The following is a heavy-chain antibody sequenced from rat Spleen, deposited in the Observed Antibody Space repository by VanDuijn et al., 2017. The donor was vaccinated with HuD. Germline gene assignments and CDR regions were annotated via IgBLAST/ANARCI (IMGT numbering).Heavy chain of an antibody. CDR1: GFTFSDYG. Sequence: EVQLVESGGGLVQPGRSMKLSCAASGFTFSDYGMAWVLQAPTKGLEWVASISYDGGSTYYRDSVKGRFTISRDNAKSTLYLQMDSLRSEDTATYYGATLYYYDGTYYSHYVMDAWGQGASVTVSS. CDR2: ISYDGGST. D-gene: IGHD1-12*02. J-gene: IGHJ4*01. CDR3: ATLYYYDGTYYSHYVMDA. V-gene: IGHV5-20*01.